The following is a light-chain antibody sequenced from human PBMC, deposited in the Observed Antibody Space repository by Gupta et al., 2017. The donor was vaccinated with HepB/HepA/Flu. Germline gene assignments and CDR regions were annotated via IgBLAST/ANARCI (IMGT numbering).Light chain of an antibody. CDR1: QSINNY. CDR2: AAS. Sequence: DIQMTQSPSSLSASVGDRVTNTCRASQSINNYLNWYHQKPGKAPKLLIYAASSLHIGVPSRFSGSGSGTDFTLTISSLQPEDFATYYCQQSYSTPYTFGQGTKLQIK. J-gene: IGKJ2*01. CDR3: QQSYSTPYT. V-gene: IGKV1-39*01.